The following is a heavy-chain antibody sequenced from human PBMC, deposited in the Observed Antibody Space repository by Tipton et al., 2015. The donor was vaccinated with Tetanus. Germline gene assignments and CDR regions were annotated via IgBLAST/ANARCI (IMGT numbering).Heavy chain of an antibody. CDR3: ARGSRFWFDN. Sequence: TLSLTCTASGDSITTGGSYWSWIRQHPGKGLEWIGYILYTGSTYHNPSLKSRLTISVDTSKNQFSLNLTSVTAADTAVYYCARGSRFWFDNWGQGTLVTVSS. CDR1: GDSITTGGSY. J-gene: IGHJ4*02. CDR2: ILYTGST. V-gene: IGHV4-31*03.